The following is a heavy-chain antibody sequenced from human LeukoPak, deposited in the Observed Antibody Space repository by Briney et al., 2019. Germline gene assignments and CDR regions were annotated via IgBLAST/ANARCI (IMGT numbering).Heavy chain of an antibody. J-gene: IGHJ4*02. V-gene: IGHV3-53*01. CDR3: ARTGGPSMAYYYFDF. CDR2: IYSGGST. Sequence: PGGSLRLSCAASGFTDSSNYMSWVRQAPGKGLEWVSIIYSGGSTYYADSVKGRFTISRDNSKNTLFLQMNSLRAEDTAVYYCARTGGPSMAYYYFDFWGQGTLVTVSS. CDR1: GFTDSSNY. D-gene: IGHD2-8*02.